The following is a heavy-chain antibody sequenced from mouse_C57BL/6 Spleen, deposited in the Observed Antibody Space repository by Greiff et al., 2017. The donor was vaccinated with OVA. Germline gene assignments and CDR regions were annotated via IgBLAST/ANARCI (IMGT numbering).Heavy chain of an antibody. CDR2: IDPSDSYT. D-gene: IGHD3-1*01. CDR1: GYTFTSYW. CDR3: ARRGVRANAMDY. J-gene: IGHJ4*01. Sequence: VQLQQPGAELVMPGASVKLSCKASGYTFTSYWMHWVKQRPGQGLEWIGEIDPSDSYTNYNQKFKGKSTLTVDKSSSTAYMQLSSLTSEDSAVYYCARRGVRANAMDYWGQGTSVTVSS. V-gene: IGHV1-69*01.